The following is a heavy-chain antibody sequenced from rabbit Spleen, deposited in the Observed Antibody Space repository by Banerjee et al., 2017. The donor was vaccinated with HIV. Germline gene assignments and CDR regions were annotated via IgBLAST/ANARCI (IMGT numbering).Heavy chain of an antibody. Sequence: QEQLVESGGGLVQPEGSLTLTCTASGFDFSNYWICWVRQAPGKGLEWIACVDSGDGDTYYANWAKGRFTISKTSSTTVTLQMTSLTAADTATYFCARNYVNVFDPWGQGTLVTVS. CDR2: VDSGDGDT. J-gene: IGHJ2*01. V-gene: IGHV1S45*01. CDR3: ARNYVNVFDP. D-gene: IGHD1-1*01. CDR1: GFDFSNYW.